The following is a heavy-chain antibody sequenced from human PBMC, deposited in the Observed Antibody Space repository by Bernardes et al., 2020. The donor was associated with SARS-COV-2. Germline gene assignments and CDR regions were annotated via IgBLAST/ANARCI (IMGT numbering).Heavy chain of an antibody. D-gene: IGHD3-22*01. J-gene: IGHJ6*02. V-gene: IGHV1-2*02. Sequence: ASVKVSCKASGYTFTDYYIHWVRQAPGQGLEWMGWINPNSGGTNYAQKFQGRVTMTRDTSISTAYMELSRLRSDDTAVYYCAIPPTNYDSYVMDVWGQGTPVTGSS. CDR2: INPNSGGT. CDR3: AIPPTNYDSYVMDV. CDR1: GYTFTDYY.